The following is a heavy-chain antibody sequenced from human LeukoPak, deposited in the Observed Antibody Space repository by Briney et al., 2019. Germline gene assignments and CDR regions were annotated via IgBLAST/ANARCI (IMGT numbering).Heavy chain of an antibody. V-gene: IGHV4-34*01. CDR3: ARGRPGSSWSSPTARFDY. J-gene: IGHJ4*02. CDR2: INHSGST. CDR1: GGSFSGYF. D-gene: IGHD6-13*01. Sequence: SETLSLTCAVYGGSFSGYFWSWIRQPPGKGLEWIGEINHSGSTNYNPSLKSRVTISVDTSKNQFSLKLSSVTAADTAVYYCARGRPGSSWSSPTARFDYWGQGTLVTVSS.